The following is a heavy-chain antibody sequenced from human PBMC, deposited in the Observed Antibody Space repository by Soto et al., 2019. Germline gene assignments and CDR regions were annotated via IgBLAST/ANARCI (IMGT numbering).Heavy chain of an antibody. Sequence: PGGSLRLSCAASGFTFSNYVMHWARQAPGKGLEWVAGILYDGSNKYYPGSVKGRFTISRENAKNSLYLQMNSLRAGDTAVYYCARDMLQGGYGMDVWGQGTTVTVSS. CDR2: ILYDGSNK. CDR3: ARDMLQGGYGMDV. V-gene: IGHV3-33*01. CDR1: GFTFSNYV. J-gene: IGHJ6*02. D-gene: IGHD2-15*01.